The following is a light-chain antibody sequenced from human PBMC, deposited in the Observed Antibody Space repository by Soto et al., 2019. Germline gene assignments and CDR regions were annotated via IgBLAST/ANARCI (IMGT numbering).Light chain of an antibody. J-gene: IGKJ2*01. CDR2: DSS. CDR3: QQYDILPPT. Sequence: DIQMTQSPSSLSASVGDRVTITCQASQGINNYLVWYQQKPGRAPKLLIYDSSKLETGVPSRFSGGASGTDFTFTISGLQPEDVETYYCQQYDILPPTFGQGTKLEIK. V-gene: IGKV1-33*01. CDR1: QGINNY.